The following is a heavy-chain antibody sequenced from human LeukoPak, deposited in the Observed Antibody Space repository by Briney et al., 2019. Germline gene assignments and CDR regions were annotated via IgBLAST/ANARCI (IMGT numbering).Heavy chain of an antibody. CDR2: IYYSGST. D-gene: IGHD3-22*01. CDR3: ARHRGSGYPYFDY. CDR1: GGSINNYY. J-gene: IGHJ4*02. Sequence: SETLSLTCTVSGGSINNYYWSWIRQPPGKGLEWIGYIYYSGSTYYNPSLKSRVTISVDTSKNHFSLKLSSLTAADTAVYYCARHRGSGYPYFDYWGQGTLVTVSS. V-gene: IGHV4-59*01.